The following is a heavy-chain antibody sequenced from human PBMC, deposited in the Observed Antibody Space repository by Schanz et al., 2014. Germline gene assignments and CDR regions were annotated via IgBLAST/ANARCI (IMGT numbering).Heavy chain of an antibody. V-gene: IGHV3-23*01. CDR2: ISGRDGST. CDR1: GFTFRGYA. Sequence: EVQLLESGGGLVQPGGSLRLSCAASGFTFRGYAMSWVRQAPGMGLEWVSAISGRDGSTYYADSVRGRFTISRDNSKNTLFLQMNSLRAEDTAVYYCARDHTTESYYSAGPPIDYWGQGTLLTVSS. D-gene: IGHD1-26*01. J-gene: IGHJ4*02. CDR3: ARDHTTESYYSAGPPIDY.